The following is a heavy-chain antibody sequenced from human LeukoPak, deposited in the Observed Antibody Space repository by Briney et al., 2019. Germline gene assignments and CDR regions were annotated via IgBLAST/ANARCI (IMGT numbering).Heavy chain of an antibody. CDR3: ARYSSSSVDY. CDR2: INPSGGST. V-gene: IGHV1-46*01. D-gene: IGHD6-6*01. CDR1: GYTFTSYC. J-gene: IGHJ4*02. Sequence: GASVKVSCKASGYTFTSYCMHWVRQTPGQGLEWMGIINPSGGSTSYAQKFQGRVTLTRDTSTSTVYMELSSLRSEDTAVYYCARYSSSSVDYWGQGTLLTVSS.